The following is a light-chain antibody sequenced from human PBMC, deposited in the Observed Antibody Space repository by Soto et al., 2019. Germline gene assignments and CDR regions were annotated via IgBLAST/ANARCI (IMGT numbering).Light chain of an antibody. CDR3: QQRNGYPIT. V-gene: IGKV1-9*01. CDR1: QGISNH. Sequence: DIQLTQSPSFLSASVGDRVTITCRASQGISNHLAWYQQKPGKAPKLLIYTASTLQSGVPPRFSGSGSGTDFTLTINSLLPEDFATYYCQQRNGYPITFGQGTRLEI. J-gene: IGKJ5*01. CDR2: TAS.